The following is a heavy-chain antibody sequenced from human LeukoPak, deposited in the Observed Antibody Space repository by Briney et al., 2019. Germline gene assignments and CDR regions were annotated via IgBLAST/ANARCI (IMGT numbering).Heavy chain of an antibody. CDR1: GFTFSSYA. CDR3: AKSLVLLWFGEFDY. D-gene: IGHD3-10*01. CDR2: ISGSGGST. V-gene: IGHV3-23*01. J-gene: IGHJ4*02. Sequence: GGSLRLSCAASGFTFSSYAMSWVRQAPGRGLEWVSAISGSGGSTYYADSVKGRFTISRDNSKNTLYLQMNSLRAEDTAVYYCAKSLVLLWFGEFDYWGQGTLVTVSS.